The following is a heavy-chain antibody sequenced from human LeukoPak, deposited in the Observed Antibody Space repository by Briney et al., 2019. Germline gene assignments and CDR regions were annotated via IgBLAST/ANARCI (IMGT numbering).Heavy chain of an antibody. CDR3: AKGSLMVRGVIVY. V-gene: IGHV3-23*01. J-gene: IGHJ4*02. D-gene: IGHD3-10*01. Sequence: GGSLRLSCAASGFTFSSYAMSWVRQAPGKGLEWVTAISGSGGSTYYADSVKGRFTISRDNSKNTLYLQMNSLRSEDTAVYYCAKGSLMVRGVIVYWGQGTLVTVSS. CDR1: GFTFSSYA. CDR2: ISGSGGST.